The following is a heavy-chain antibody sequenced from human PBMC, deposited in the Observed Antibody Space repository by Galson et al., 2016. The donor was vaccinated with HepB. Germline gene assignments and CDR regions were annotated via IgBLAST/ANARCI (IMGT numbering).Heavy chain of an antibody. CDR1: GDSVSSNSGV. CDR3: ARDSPGNSFFDY. CDR2: TYYRSKWYN. Sequence: CAISGDSVSSNSGVWNWIRQSPSRDLEWLGRTYYRSKWYNHYAESVKSRITINPDTSKNQFSLHLNSVTPEDTAVYYCARDSPGNSFFDYWGQGILVTVSS. D-gene: IGHD1-1*01. V-gene: IGHV6-1*01. J-gene: IGHJ4*02.